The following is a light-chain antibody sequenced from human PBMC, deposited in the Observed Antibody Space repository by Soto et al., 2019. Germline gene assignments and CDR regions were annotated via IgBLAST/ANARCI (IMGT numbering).Light chain of an antibody. CDR2: DVS. J-gene: IGLJ1*01. CDR1: SSDVGGYNY. CDR3: YTDSISTTLYL. V-gene: IGLV2-14*01. Sequence: QSALTQPASVSGSPGQSITISCTGTSSDVGGYNYVSWYQQNPGKAPKLMISDVSNRPSGVCIRFSGSKSGNTASLTISGRQAEDEAEYYCYTDSISTTLYLFGTGTKLTV.